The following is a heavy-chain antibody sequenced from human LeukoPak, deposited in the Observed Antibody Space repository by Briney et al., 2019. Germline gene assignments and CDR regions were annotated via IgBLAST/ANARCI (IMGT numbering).Heavy chain of an antibody. J-gene: IGHJ4*02. D-gene: IGHD3-9*01. V-gene: IGHV1-2*02. Sequence: GASVKVSCKASGYTFTSYAMNWVRQAPGQGLEWMGWINPNSGGTNYAQKFQGRVTMTRDTSISTAYMELSRLRSDDTAVYYCARARAGRIYDILTGYYIGGDSFDYWGQGTLVTVSS. CDR3: ARARAGRIYDILTGYYIGGDSFDY. CDR1: GYTFTSYA. CDR2: INPNSGGT.